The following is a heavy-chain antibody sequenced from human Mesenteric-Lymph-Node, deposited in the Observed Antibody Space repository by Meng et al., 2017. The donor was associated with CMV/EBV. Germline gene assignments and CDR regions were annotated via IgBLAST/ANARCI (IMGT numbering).Heavy chain of an antibody. CDR3: ARPSGDYYGSGSSDFDY. CDR2: INTNTGNP. Sequence: TFSSYAISWVRQAPGQGLEWMGWINTNTGNPTYAQGFTGRFVFSLDTSVSTAYLQISSLKAEDTAVYYCARPSGDYYGSGSSDFDYWGQGTLVTVSS. V-gene: IGHV7-4-1*02. CDR1: TFSSYA. D-gene: IGHD3-10*01. J-gene: IGHJ4*02.